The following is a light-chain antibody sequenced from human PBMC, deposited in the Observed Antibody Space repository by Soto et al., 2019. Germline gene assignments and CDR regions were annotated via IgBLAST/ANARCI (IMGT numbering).Light chain of an antibody. CDR2: EVN. CDR3: SSYAGTNRV. J-gene: IGLJ1*01. V-gene: IGLV2-18*02. Sequence: QSVLTQPPSVSGSPGQSVTISCTGTSSDVGSYNRLSWYQQPPGTAPKLIMYEVNTRPSGVPDRFSGSKSGSTASLTISGLQAEDEADYYCSSYAGTNRVFGTGTKLTVL. CDR1: SSDVGSYNR.